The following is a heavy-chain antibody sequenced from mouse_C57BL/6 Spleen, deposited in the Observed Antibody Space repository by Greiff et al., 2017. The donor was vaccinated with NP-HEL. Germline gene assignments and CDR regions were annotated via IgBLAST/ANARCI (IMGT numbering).Heavy chain of an antibody. Sequence: QVQLKESGAELVRPGASVTLSCKASGYTFTDYEMHWVKQTPVHGLEWIGAIDPETGGTAYNQKFKGKAILTADKSSSTAYMELRSLTSEDSAVYYCTRRPGNFDVWGTGTTVTVSS. J-gene: IGHJ1*03. CDR1: GYTFTDYE. CDR2: IDPETGGT. V-gene: IGHV1-15*01. CDR3: TRRPGNFDV.